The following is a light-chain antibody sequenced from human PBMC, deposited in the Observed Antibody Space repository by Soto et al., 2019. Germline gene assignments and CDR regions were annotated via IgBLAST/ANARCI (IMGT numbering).Light chain of an antibody. CDR1: SSDVGNYNY. J-gene: IGLJ2*01. CDR2: EVT. Sequence: QPVLTQPASVSGSPGQSITISCTGSSSDVGNYNYVSWYQQHPGKAPRLMIYEVTNRPSGVSHRFSGSKSGNTASLTISGLQADDEADYYCSSYTGTPTLVVFGGGTQLTVL. V-gene: IGLV2-14*01. CDR3: SSYTGTPTLVV.